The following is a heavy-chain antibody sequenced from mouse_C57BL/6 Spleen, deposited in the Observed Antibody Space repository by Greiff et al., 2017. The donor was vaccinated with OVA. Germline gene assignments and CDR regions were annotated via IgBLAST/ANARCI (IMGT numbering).Heavy chain of an antibody. V-gene: IGHV1-81*01. CDR1: GYTFTSYG. CDR3: ARRGHYSNYEYFDV. Sequence: QVQLQQSGAELARPGASVKLSCKASGYTFTSYGISWVKQRTGQGLEWIGEIYPRSGNTYYNEKFKGKATLTADKSSSTAYMELRSLTSEDSAVYFCARRGHYSNYEYFDVWGTGTTVTVSS. D-gene: IGHD2-5*01. J-gene: IGHJ1*03. CDR2: IYPRSGNT.